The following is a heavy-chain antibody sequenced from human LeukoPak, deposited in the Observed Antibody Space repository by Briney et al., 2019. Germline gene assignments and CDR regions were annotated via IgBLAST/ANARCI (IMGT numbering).Heavy chain of an antibody. CDR1: GFTFEDYA. V-gene: IGHV3-9*01. Sequence: GRSLRLSCAAPGFTFEDYAMHWVRQVPGEGLEWVSGISWNSGRIGYADSVKGRLTISRDNAKNSLYLQMNSLRAEDTALYYCARDHYYDSSGYHYFDYWGQGTLVTVSS. CDR2: ISWNSGRI. D-gene: IGHD3-22*01. CDR3: ARDHYYDSSGYHYFDY. J-gene: IGHJ4*02.